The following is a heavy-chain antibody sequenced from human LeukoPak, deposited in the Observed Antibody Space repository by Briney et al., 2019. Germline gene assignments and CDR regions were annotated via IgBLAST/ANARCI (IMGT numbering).Heavy chain of an antibody. CDR1: GGSISSGGYS. Sequence: SETLSLTCAVSGGSISSGGYSWSWIRQPPGKGLEWIGYIYHSGSAYYNPSLKSRVTISVDRSKNQFSLKLSSVTAADTAVYYCARERLARSGYDSAFDYWGQGTLVTVSS. J-gene: IGHJ4*02. V-gene: IGHV4-30-2*01. D-gene: IGHD5-12*01. CDR2: IYHSGSA. CDR3: ARERLARSGYDSAFDY.